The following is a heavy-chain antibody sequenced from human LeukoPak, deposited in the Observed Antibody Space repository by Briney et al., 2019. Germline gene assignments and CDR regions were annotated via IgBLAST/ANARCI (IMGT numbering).Heavy chain of an antibody. CDR1: GGSISSGDYY. V-gene: IGHV4-39*01. D-gene: IGHD4-17*01. Sequence: PSETLSLTCTVSGGSISSGDYYWGWIRQPPGKGLEWIGSIYYSGSTYYNPSLKSRVTISVDTSKNQFSLKLSSVTAADTAVYYCARRFTLDYGDSDDAFDIWGQGTMVTVSS. CDR2: IYYSGST. J-gene: IGHJ3*02. CDR3: ARRFTLDYGDSDDAFDI.